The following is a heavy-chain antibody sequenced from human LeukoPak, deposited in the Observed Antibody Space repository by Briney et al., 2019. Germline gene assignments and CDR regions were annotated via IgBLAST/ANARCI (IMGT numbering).Heavy chain of an antibody. V-gene: IGHV7-4-1*02. CDR2: INTNTGNP. J-gene: IGHJ5*02. CDR1: GSTFTSYA. CDR3: AREMYSSGWYWFDP. Sequence: PSVTVSCKASGSTFTSYAMNWVRQAPGQGLEWMGWINTNTGNPTYAQGFTGRFVFSLDTSVSRAYLQISSLKAEDTAVYYCAREMYSSGWYWFDPWGQGTLVTVSS. D-gene: IGHD6-19*01.